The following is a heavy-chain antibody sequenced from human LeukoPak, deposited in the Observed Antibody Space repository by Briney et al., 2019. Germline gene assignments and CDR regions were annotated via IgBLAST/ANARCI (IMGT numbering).Heavy chain of an antibody. J-gene: IGHJ6*02. CDR2: IYYSGST. CDR1: GGSISSYY. D-gene: IGHD6-13*01. V-gene: IGHV4-59*01. CDR3: ARVGVIAAAGGYGMDV. Sequence: PPETLSLTCTVSGGSISSYYWSWIRQPPGKGLEWIGYIYYSGSTNYNPSLKSRVTISVDTSKNQFSLKLSSVTAADTAVYYCARVGVIAAAGGYGMDVWGQGTTVTVSS.